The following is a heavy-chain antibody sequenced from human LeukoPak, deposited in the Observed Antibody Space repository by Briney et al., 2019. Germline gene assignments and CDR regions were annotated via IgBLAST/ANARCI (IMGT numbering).Heavy chain of an antibody. D-gene: IGHD6-19*01. CDR1: GGTFTIYA. Sequence: ASVTLSFTASGGTFTIYAIRWVRPAPGQGLEWVGRIIPILGIANYAQKFQGRVTITGDKSTSTAYMGLSSLRSEDTAVYYCARDPSSGWPHYFDYWGQGTLVTVSS. CDR3: ARDPSSGWPHYFDY. CDR2: IIPILGIA. V-gene: IGHV1-69*04. J-gene: IGHJ4*02.